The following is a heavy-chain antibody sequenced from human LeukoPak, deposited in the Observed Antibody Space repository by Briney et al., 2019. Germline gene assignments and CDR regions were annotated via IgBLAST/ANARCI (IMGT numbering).Heavy chain of an antibody. D-gene: IGHD3-10*01. Sequence: ASVKVSCKAPGYTFTTYGFSWVRQAPGQGLEWMGWISAYNGDTNYAQNFQGRVTMTTDTSTSTGYMELRSLRSDDTAVYYCARVRVPYYYGSGTYYMNYWGQGTLVTVSS. CDR2: ISAYNGDT. CDR1: GYTFTTYG. J-gene: IGHJ4*02. V-gene: IGHV1-18*01. CDR3: ARVRVPYYYGSGTYYMNY.